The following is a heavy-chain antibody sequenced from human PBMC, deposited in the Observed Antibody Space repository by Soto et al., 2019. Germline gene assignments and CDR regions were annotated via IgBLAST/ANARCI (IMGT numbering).Heavy chain of an antibody. J-gene: IGHJ4*02. CDR2: INPDGRTI. D-gene: IGHD1-7*01. CDR1: AFSFSTSW. V-gene: IGHV3-74*01. Sequence: GGSLRLSCAASAFSFSTSWMHWVRQAPGEGLVWVSRINPDGRTINYADSVKGRFTISRDNAKNTLYLQMNILRVEDTAVYFCATDGNYRFDNWGLGTLVTVSS. CDR3: ATDGNYRFDN.